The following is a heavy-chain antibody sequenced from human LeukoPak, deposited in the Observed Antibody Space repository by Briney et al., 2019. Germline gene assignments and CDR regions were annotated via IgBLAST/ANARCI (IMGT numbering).Heavy chain of an antibody. J-gene: IGHJ4*02. Sequence: ASVKVSCKVSGYTFTSYGISWVRQAPGQGLEWMGWISAYNGNTNYAQKLQGRDTMTTDTSTSTAYMELRSLRSDDTAVYYCARVENDYGDSDYFDYWGQGTLVTVSS. CDR3: ARVENDYGDSDYFDY. CDR1: GYTFTSYG. D-gene: IGHD4-17*01. V-gene: IGHV1-18*01. CDR2: ISAYNGNT.